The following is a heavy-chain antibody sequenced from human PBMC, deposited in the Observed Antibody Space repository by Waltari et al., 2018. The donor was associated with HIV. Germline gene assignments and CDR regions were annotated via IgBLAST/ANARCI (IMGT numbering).Heavy chain of an antibody. CDR2: FDPEDAEK. D-gene: IGHD1-1*01. Sequence: QVQLVQSGAEVKRPGASVTVSCKVSGYSLPELSMHWVGQTPGKGLEWMGGFDPEDAEKIYAQKFQGRVSMTEDTSTDTAYMELSSLRSEDTAVYYCATVVQQQRVPFYWGQGTLVTVSS. CDR3: ATVVQQQRVPFY. CDR1: GYSLPELS. J-gene: IGHJ4*02. V-gene: IGHV1-24*01.